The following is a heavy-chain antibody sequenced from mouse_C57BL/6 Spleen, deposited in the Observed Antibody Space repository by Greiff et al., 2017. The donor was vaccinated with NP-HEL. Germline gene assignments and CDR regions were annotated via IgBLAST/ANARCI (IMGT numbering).Heavy chain of an antibody. D-gene: IGHD1-1*01. CDR3: AREGAYDYFDY. V-gene: IGHV5-16*01. CDR2: INYDGSST. CDR1: GFTFSDYY. Sequence: EVHLVESEGGLVQPGSSMKLSCTASGFTFSDYYMAWVRQVPEKGLEWVANINYDGSSTYYLDSLKSRFIISRDNAKNILYLPMSSLKSEDTATYYCAREGAYDYFDYWGQGTTLTVSS. J-gene: IGHJ2*01.